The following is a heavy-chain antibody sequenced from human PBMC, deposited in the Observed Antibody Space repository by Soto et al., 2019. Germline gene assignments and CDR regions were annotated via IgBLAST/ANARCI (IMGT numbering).Heavy chain of an antibody. Sequence: AATLYLCRSGCWGSVSGCSYYERWIRQPPGKGLEWIGYIYYSGSTNYNPSLKSRVTISVDTSKNQFSLKLSSVTAADTAVYYCARARYSGSWSPVWGHVTIVTVS. CDR2: IYYSGST. CDR3: ARARYSGSWSPV. CDR1: WGSVSGCSYY. J-gene: IGHJ6*02. D-gene: IGHD3-10*01. V-gene: IGHV4-61*01.